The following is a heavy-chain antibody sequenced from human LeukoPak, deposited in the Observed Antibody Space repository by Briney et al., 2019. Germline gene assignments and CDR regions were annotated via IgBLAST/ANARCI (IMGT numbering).Heavy chain of an antibody. J-gene: IGHJ4*02. D-gene: IGHD3-9*01. CDR2: SSGSGSSR. Sequence: GGSLRLSCAASGFTFSSYAMNWVRQAPGKGLEWVSASSGSGSSRYYADSVKGRFTISRDNSKNTLYLQMNSLRAEDTAVYYCAKWGDYDVLTGYYVSDYWGQGTLVTVSS. CDR3: AKWGDYDVLTGYYVSDY. CDR1: GFTFSSYA. V-gene: IGHV3-23*01.